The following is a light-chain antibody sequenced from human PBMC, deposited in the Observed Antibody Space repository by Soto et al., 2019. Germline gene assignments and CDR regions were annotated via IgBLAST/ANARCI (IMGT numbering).Light chain of an antibody. V-gene: IGKV3-11*01. CDR3: QQRSRWPPLT. J-gene: IGKJ4*01. CDR2: DAS. CDR1: QSVSSY. Sequence: EIVLTQSPATLSLSPGERATLSCRASQSVSSYLAWYQQKPGQPPRLLIYDASNRATGNPARFSGSGYGKDFNLTISSLEPEDFAVYYCQQRSRWPPLTFGGGTKVEIK.